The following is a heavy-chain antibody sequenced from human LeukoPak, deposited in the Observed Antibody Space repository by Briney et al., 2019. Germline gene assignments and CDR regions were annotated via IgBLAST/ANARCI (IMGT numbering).Heavy chain of an antibody. Sequence: GGSLRLSCAASGFPFSDVWMTWVRQAPGEGLEWVGRLKSKPDGGTPEYGAPVKDRFTISRDDSKNTLYLQMNSLKIEDTAVYYCTTIALLVPPASPGGIHYYYFYMDVWGKGTTVTVS. J-gene: IGHJ6*03. D-gene: IGHD2-2*01. V-gene: IGHV3-15*01. CDR2: LKSKPDGGTP. CDR3: TTIALLVPPASPGGIHYYYFYMDV. CDR1: GFPFSDVW.